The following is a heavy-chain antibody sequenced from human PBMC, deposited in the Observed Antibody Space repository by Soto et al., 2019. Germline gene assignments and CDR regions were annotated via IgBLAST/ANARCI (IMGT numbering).Heavy chain of an antibody. V-gene: IGHV1-3*05. Sequence: QVQLVQSGAEEKKPGASVKVSCKASGYTFTSYAMHWVRQAPGQRLEWMGWINAGNGNTKYSQKFQGRVTITRDTSASTAYMELSSLRSEDTAVYCCARGSGYYYWDDYWGQGTLVTVSS. D-gene: IGHD3-22*01. CDR2: INAGNGNT. CDR1: GYTFTSYA. J-gene: IGHJ4*02. CDR3: ARGSGYYYWDDY.